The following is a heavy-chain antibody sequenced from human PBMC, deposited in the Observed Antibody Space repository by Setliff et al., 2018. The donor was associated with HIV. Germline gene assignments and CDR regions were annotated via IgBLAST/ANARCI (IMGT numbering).Heavy chain of an antibody. V-gene: IGHV3-23*01. CDR2: ISGAGATT. CDR3: AKGRSGYYNFDS. Sequence: RLSCEASGFTLRSYAMYWVRQAPGKGLEWVAGISGAGATTYYADSVKGRFTISRDNSKDTLYLQMNSLRAEDTAVYYCAKGRSGYYNFDSWGQGTLVTVSS. CDR1: GFTLRSYA. J-gene: IGHJ4*02. D-gene: IGHD3-22*01.